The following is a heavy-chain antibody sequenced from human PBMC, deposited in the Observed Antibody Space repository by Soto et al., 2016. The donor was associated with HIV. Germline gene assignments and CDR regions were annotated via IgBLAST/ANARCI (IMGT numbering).Heavy chain of an antibody. CDR3: AGARYCSGGSCYLDY. D-gene: IGHD2-15*01. CDR1: GFTFDSYT. V-gene: IGHV3-23*01. J-gene: IGHJ4*02. CDR2: IGGSGGSI. Sequence: DVELLESGGTLVQPGGSLRLSCEASGFTFDSYTMNWVRQAPGKGLEWVSGIGGSGGSIYYGDSVTGRFTISRDNSKNTLYLQMNSLGVEDTAVYYCAGARYCSGGSCYLDYWGQGTLVAVSS.